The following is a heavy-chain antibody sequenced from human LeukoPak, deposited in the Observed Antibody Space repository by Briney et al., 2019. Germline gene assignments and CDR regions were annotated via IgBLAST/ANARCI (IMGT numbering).Heavy chain of an antibody. CDR3: ARGGVVVAFYYFDY. CDR1: GFTFSSYA. V-gene: IGHV3-30-3*01. J-gene: IGHJ4*02. D-gene: IGHD2-21*01. CDR2: ISYDGSNK. Sequence: PGGSLGLSCAASGFTFSSYAMHWVRQAPGKGLEWVAVISYDGSNKYYADSVKGRFTISRDNSKNTLYLQMNSLRAEDTAVYYCARGGVVVAFYYFDYWGQGTLVTVSS.